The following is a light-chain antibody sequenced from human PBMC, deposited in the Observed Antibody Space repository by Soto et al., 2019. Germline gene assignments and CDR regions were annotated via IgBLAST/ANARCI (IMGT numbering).Light chain of an antibody. CDR2: WAS. V-gene: IGKV4-1*01. CDR3: QQYYSTPPWT. CDR1: QSVLYSLNNKNH. Sequence: DIVMTQSPDSLAVSLGERATINCKSSQSVLYSLNNKNHFAWYQQKPGQPPKLLIYWASTRESGVPDRFSGSGSGTDFTLTISSLQAEDVAVYYCQQYYSTPPWTFGQGTKVEIK. J-gene: IGKJ1*01.